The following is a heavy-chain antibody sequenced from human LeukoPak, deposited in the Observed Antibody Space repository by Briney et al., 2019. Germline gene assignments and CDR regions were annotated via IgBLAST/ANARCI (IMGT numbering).Heavy chain of an antibody. CDR1: GGSISTYY. Sequence: SETLSLTCTVSGGSISTYYWSWIRQPPGKGLEWIGYIYNSGSTNYNPSLKSRVTISVDTSKNQFSLKLSSVTAADTAVYYCARDEGVRSWSGHFDYWAREPWSPSPQ. V-gene: IGHV4-59*01. CDR2: IYNSGST. D-gene: IGHD6-13*01. J-gene: IGHJ4*02. CDR3: ARDEGVRSWSGHFDY.